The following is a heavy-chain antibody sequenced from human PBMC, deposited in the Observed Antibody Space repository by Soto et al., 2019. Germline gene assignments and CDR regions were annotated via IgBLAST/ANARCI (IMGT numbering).Heavy chain of an antibody. CDR1: GFTFSSYA. D-gene: IGHD3-3*01. J-gene: IGHJ6*02. Sequence: QVQLVESGGGVVQPGRSLRLSCAASGFTFSSYAMHWVRQAPGKGLEWVAVISYDGSNKSYADSVKGRFTISRDNSKNTLYLQMNSLRAEDTAVYYCARDEIRFSWAYGMDVWGQGTTVTVSS. CDR2: ISYDGSNK. CDR3: ARDEIRFSWAYGMDV. V-gene: IGHV3-30-3*01.